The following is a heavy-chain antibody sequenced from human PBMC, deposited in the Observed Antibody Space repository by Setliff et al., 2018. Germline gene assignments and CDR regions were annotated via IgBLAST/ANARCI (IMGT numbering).Heavy chain of an antibody. D-gene: IGHD3-10*01. CDR3: ALNPSWFGELFAWFDP. CDR1: GGSISSSSYY. J-gene: IGHJ5*02. CDR2: IYYSGST. V-gene: IGHV4-39*01. Sequence: SETLSLTCTVSGGSISSSSYYWGWIRQPPGKGLEWIGSIYYSGSTYYNPSLKSRVTISVDTSKNQFSLKLSSVTAADTAVYYCALNPSWFGELFAWFDPWGQGTRVTVSS.